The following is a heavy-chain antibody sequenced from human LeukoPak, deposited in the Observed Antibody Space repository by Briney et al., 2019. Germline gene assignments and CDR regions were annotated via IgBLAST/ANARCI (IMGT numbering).Heavy chain of an antibody. CDR1: GFIFDDYG. J-gene: IGHJ6*04. Sequence: GGSLRLSCEASGFIFDDYGMSWVRQLPGKGLEWVSEINWDGTTTGYADSVRGRFTISRDNAKNSLYLQMNSLRAEDTAVYYCAELGITMIGGVWGKGTTVTISS. D-gene: IGHD3-10*02. CDR3: AELGITMIGGV. V-gene: IGHV3-20*04. CDR2: INWDGTTT.